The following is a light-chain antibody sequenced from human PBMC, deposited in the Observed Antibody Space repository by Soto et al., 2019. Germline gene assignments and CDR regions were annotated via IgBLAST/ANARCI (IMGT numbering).Light chain of an antibody. CDR1: QSVSSS. J-gene: IGKJ2*01. V-gene: IGKV3-11*01. CDR3: QQRSSWPRYT. Sequence: EIVLTQSPATLSLSPGERATLSCWASQSVSSSLAWYQQKPGQAPRLLIYDASKRATDIPARFSGSGSGTDFSLTISSLEPEDFAVYYCQQRSSWPRYTFGQGTKLEIK. CDR2: DAS.